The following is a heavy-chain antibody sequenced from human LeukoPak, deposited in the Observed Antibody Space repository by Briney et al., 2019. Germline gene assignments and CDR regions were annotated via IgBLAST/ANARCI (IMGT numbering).Heavy chain of an antibody. D-gene: IGHD3-10*01. V-gene: IGHV4-39*07. CDR1: GASISSGSNY. CDR3: ARSDGYGLVDI. Sequence: SETLSLTCSVSGASISSGSNYWGWIRQPPGKTLEWIGSIYSSGSTYYNSSLQSRVIIIIDTPENHFSLTLSSVTAADTAVHYCARSDGYGLVDIWGQGTMVTVSS. CDR2: IYSSGST. J-gene: IGHJ3*02.